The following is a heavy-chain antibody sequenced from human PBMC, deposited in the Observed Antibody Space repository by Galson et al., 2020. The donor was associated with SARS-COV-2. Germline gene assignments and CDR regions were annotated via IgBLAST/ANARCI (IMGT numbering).Heavy chain of an antibody. CDR2: IYSSGST. Sequence: SETLSLTCTVSGGSISSYYWSWIRQPPGKGLEWIGYIYSSGSTNYNPSVKSRVTISVDTSKNQFSLKLSSVTAADTAVYFCSRGRYGSFPFDCWGQGTLVTVPS. CDR1: GGSISSYY. J-gene: IGHJ4*02. V-gene: IGHV4-59*01. CDR3: SRGRYGSFPFDC. D-gene: IGHD4-17*01.